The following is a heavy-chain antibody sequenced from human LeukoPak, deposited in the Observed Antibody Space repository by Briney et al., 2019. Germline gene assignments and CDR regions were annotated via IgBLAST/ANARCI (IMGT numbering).Heavy chain of an antibody. V-gene: IGHV4-38-2*01. J-gene: IGHJ4*02. CDR2: IYHSGST. Sequence: SETLSLTCAVSGYSISSGYYWGWIRQPPGKGLEWIGSIYHSGSTYYNPSLKSRVTISVDMSKNQFPLKLSSVTAADTAVYYCARGSTMVRGILDYWGQGTLVTVSS. D-gene: IGHD3-10*01. CDR3: ARGSTMVRGILDY. CDR1: GYSISSGYY.